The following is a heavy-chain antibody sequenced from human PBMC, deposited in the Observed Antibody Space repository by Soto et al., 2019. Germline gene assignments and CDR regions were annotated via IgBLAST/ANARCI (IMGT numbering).Heavy chain of an antibody. CDR2: FYYSGST. V-gene: IGHV4-59*01. D-gene: IGHD3-16*02. CDR1: GGSISSYY. J-gene: IGHJ3*02. CDR3: AGSYHYDYIWGSYRPRVSQAFDI. Sequence: QVQLQESGPGLVKPSETLSLTCTVSGGSISSYYWSWIRQPPGKGLECIGYFYYSGSTNYNPSLKRRVTISVDACKDRFSLKLSSVTAADTAVYYCAGSYHYDYIWGSYRPRVSQAFDIWGQGTMVTVSS.